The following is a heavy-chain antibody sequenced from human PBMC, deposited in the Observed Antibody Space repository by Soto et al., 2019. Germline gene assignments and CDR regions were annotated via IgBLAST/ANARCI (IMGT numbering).Heavy chain of an antibody. CDR2: VDYGGIT. CDR3: VRHRVSDMFTGAFDP. D-gene: IGHD3-10*02. Sequence: PSECLSLTCSVCGACISGSSYYLGWIRQPPGKGLEWIGSVDYGGITYYNPSLKTRLSISVESSRTHFSLRLTSVTAADTALYYFVRHRVSDMFTGAFDPLVQGTLVTVS. J-gene: IGHJ5*02. V-gene: IGHV4-39*01. CDR1: GACISGSSYY.